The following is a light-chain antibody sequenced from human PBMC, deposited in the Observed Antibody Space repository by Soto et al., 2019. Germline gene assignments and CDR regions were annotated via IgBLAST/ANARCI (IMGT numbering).Light chain of an antibody. CDR2: DAS. J-gene: IGKJ4*01. CDR3: QQYHTWPIT. CDR1: QDISNY. V-gene: IGKV1-33*01. Sequence: IQMTQSPSSLSATVGDRVTITCQASQDISNYLNWYQQKPGKAPKLLIYDASTLHSGVPSRFSGSGSGTDFTLTISSLQSEDCAIYYCQQYHTWPITFGGGTKVDNK.